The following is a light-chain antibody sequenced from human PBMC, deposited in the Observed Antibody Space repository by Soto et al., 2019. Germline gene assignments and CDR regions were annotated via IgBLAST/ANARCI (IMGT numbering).Light chain of an antibody. CDR3: QQYGSSGT. V-gene: IGKV3-20*01. J-gene: IGKJ1*01. Sequence: EIVLTQSPGTLSLSPGERATLSCRDSQSVSNNYLAWYPPKPGQAPRVLIYGASNTATGSPDRFSGSGSGTDFTLTISRLEPEDFAVYYCQQYGSSGTFGQGTKVDIK. CDR2: GAS. CDR1: QSVSNNY.